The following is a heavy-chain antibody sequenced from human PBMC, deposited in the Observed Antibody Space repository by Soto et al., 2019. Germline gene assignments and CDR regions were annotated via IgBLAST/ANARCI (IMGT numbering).Heavy chain of an antibody. CDR3: ARSYYGSGPYNWFDS. CDR2: ISYDGSNK. CDR1: GFTFSSYA. D-gene: IGHD3-10*01. J-gene: IGHJ5*01. V-gene: IGHV3-30-3*01. Sequence: GGSLRLSCAASGFTFSSYAMHWVRQAPGKGLEWVAVISYDGSNKYYADSVKGRFTISRDNSKNTLYLQMNSLRAEDTAVYYCARSYYGSGPYNWFDSWGQGTLVTVSS.